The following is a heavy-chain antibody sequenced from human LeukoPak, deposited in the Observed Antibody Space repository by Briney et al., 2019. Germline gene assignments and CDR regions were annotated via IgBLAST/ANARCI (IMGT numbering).Heavy chain of an antibody. V-gene: IGHV3-64*01. CDR2: ISSNGGST. D-gene: IGHD3-3*01. CDR1: GFTFSSYA. J-gene: IGHJ3*02. Sequence: GGSLRLSCAASGFTFSSYAMHWVCQAPGKGLEYVSAISSNGGSTYYANSVKGRFTISRDNSKNTLYLQMGSLRAEDMAVYYCARDSFWRARGPFDIWGQGTMVTVSS. CDR3: ARDSFWRARGPFDI.